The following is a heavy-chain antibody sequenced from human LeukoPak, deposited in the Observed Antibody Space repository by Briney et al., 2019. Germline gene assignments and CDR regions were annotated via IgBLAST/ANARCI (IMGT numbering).Heavy chain of an antibody. CDR3: ARHGGYSSGWYPYYFDY. J-gene: IGHJ4*02. CDR1: GGSISSYS. V-gene: IGHV4-59*08. CDR2: IDYSGSI. Sequence: SETLSLTCTVSGGSISSYSWSWIRQPPGKGLEWIGNIDYSGSITSNPSLKSRVTISVDTSKNQFSLKLSSVTAADTAVYYCARHGGYSSGWYPYYFDYWGQGTLVTVSS. D-gene: IGHD6-19*01.